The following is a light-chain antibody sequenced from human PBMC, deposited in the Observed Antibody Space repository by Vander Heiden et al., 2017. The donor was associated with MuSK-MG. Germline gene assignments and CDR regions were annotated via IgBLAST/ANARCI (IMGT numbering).Light chain of an antibody. J-gene: IGKJ2*01. CDR2: AAS. V-gene: IGKV1D-8*01. Sequence: VIWMTQSPSLLSASTGDRVTINCRMSQGISNYLAWYQQKPGRAPELLIYAASALESGVPSRFSGSGSGTDFTLTISRLQSEDFATYYCQQDDSFPQTFGQGTKLEI. CDR1: QGISNY. CDR3: QQDDSFPQT.